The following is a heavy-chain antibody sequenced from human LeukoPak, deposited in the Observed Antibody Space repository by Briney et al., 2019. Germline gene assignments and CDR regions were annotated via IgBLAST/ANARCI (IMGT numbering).Heavy chain of an antibody. CDR3: ARHLRAIRYGDCVLGPVDY. Sequence: SETLSLTCTVSGGSISSYYWSWIRQPPGKGLEWIGYIYYSGSTNYNPSLKSRVTISVDTSKNQFSLKLSSVTAADTAVYYCARHLRAIRYGDCVLGPVDYWGQGTLVTVSS. D-gene: IGHD4-17*01. J-gene: IGHJ4*02. CDR2: IYYSGST. V-gene: IGHV4-59*08. CDR1: GGSISSYY.